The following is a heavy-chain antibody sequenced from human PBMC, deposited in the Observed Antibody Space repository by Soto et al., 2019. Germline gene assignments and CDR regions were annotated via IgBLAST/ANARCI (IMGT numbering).Heavy chain of an antibody. CDR1: GDTFRRYS. CDR2: INPIVGIA. J-gene: IGHJ6*02. Sequence: QVQLVQSGAEVKKPGSSVKVSCKASGDTFRRYSITWVRQAPGQGVEWMGRINPIVGIARYAQKFQGRVTITVDKATTTAHMELTSLRFEDTAVYYCARDRRTNYDYYGMDVWGQGTTVTVSS. CDR3: ARDRRTNYDYYGMDV. V-gene: IGHV1-69*08.